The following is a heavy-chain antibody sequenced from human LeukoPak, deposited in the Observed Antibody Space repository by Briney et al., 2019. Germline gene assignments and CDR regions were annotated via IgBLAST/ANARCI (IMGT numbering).Heavy chain of an antibody. CDR1: GFTFSSYG. CDR2: IWYDGTNK. CDR3: ARGPGPTLVRGVISYFDY. J-gene: IGHJ4*02. D-gene: IGHD3-10*01. V-gene: IGHV3-33*01. Sequence: GGSLRLSCAASGFTFSSYGMLGVRQAPGKGLEWVAVIWYDGTNKYYADSVKGRFTISRDKSKNTLDLQMNSLRVEDTAVYYCARGPGPTLVRGVISYFDYWGQGTLVTVSS.